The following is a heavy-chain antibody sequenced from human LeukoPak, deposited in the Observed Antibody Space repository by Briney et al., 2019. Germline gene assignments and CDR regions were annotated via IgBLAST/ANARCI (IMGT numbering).Heavy chain of an antibody. Sequence: SGPALVKPTQTLTLTCTFSGFSLSTSGMCVSWIRQPPGKALEWLARIDWDDDKYYSTSLKTRLTISKDTSKNQVVLTMTNMDPVDTATYYCARPSALGSCDLLGYWGQGTLVTVSS. D-gene: IGHD2-15*01. CDR2: IDWDDDK. CDR3: ARPSALGSCDLLGY. J-gene: IGHJ4*02. CDR1: GFSLSTSGMC. V-gene: IGHV2-70*11.